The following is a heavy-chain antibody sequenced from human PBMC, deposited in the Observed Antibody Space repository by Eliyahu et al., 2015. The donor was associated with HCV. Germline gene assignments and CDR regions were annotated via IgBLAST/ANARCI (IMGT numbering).Heavy chain of an antibody. CDR2: IYWNDDK. CDR1: GFSLSTSGVG. V-gene: IGHV2-5*01. Sequence: QITLKESGPTLLKPTQTLTLTCTFSGFSLSTSGVGVGWVRQPPGKALEWLALIYWNDDKLLHPFPESRLTITKDTSKKQVVLTMTNMDPEDTATYYCAHSQDRGITIFGAVIKEEFDYWGQGTLVTVSS. D-gene: IGHD3-3*01. CDR3: AHSQDRGITIFGAVIKEEFDY. J-gene: IGHJ4*02.